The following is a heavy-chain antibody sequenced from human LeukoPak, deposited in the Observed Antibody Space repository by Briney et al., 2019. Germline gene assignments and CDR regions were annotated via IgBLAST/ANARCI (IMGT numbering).Heavy chain of an antibody. CDR1: GFTFSNAW. CDR3: TTDLLIIAVAGGDY. CDR2: IKSKTDGGTT. V-gene: IGHV3-15*01. Sequence: GGSLRLSCAASGFTFSNAWMSWVRQVPGKGLEWVGRIKSKTDGGTTDYAAPVKGRFTISRDDSKNTLYLQMNSLKTDDTAVYYCTTDLLIIAVAGGDYWGQGTLVTVSS. J-gene: IGHJ4*02. D-gene: IGHD6-19*01.